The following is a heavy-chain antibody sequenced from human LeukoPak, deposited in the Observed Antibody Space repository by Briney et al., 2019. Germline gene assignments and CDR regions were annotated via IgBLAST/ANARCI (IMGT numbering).Heavy chain of an antibody. CDR1: GYTFTSYY. CDR3: ARDPNLLGDAFDI. Sequence: GASVKVSCKASGYTFTSYYMHWVRQAPGQGLEWMGWINPNSGGTNYAQKFQGRVTMTRDTSISTAYMELSRLRSDDTAVYYCARDPNLLGDAFDIWGQGTMVTVSS. V-gene: IGHV1-2*02. D-gene: IGHD2-15*01. J-gene: IGHJ3*02. CDR2: INPNSGGT.